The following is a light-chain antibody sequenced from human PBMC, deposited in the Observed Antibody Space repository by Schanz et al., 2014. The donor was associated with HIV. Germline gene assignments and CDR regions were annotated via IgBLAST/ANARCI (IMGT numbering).Light chain of an antibody. CDR2: DVS. Sequence: QSALTQPASLSGSPGQSITISCTGTSIDVGGYDYVSWYQKHPDKAPRLIIYDVSNRPSGVSSRFSGSKSGNTASLTISGLQAEDEADYYCSSYTSSSNWVFGGGTKVTVL. CDR3: SSYTSSSNWV. J-gene: IGLJ3*02. V-gene: IGLV2-14*03. CDR1: SIDVGGYDY.